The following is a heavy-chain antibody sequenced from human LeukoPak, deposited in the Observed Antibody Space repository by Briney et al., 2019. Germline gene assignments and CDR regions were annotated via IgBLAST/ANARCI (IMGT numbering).Heavy chain of an antibody. CDR3: AKDGTRYNWNSYYYYVDV. V-gene: IGHV3-30*04. CDR1: GFTFSNYA. CDR2: ISYAGSNK. Sequence: PGGSLRLSCAASGFTFSNYAMNWVRQAPGKGLEWVALISYAGSNKYYADSVKGRFTISRDNSNNTLYLQMNSLRAEDTAMFYCAKDGTRYNWNSYYYYVDVWGTGTTVTVSS. D-gene: IGHD1-20*01. J-gene: IGHJ6*03.